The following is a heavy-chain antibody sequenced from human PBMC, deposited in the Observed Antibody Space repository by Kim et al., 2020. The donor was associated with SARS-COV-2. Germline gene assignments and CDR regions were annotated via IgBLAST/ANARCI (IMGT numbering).Heavy chain of an antibody. CDR2: IYYSGST. CDR3: ASLTKAARLYYYYGMDV. Sequence: SETLSLTCTVSGGSISSGGYYWSWIRQHPGKGLEWIGYIYYSGSTYYNPSLKSRVTISVDTSKNQFSLKLSSVTAADTAVYYCASLTKAARLYYYYGMDVWGQGTTVTVSS. D-gene: IGHD6-6*01. J-gene: IGHJ6*02. V-gene: IGHV4-31*03. CDR1: GGSISSGGYY.